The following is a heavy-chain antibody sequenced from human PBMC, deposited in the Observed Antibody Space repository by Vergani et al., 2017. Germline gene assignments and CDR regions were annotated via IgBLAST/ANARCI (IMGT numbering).Heavy chain of an antibody. CDR1: GYTFTSYY. Sequence: QVQLVQSGAEVKKPGASVKVSCKASGYTFTSYYMHWVRQAPGQGLEWMGIINPSGGSTSYAQKFQGRVTMTRDTSTSTVYMELSSLRSEDTAVYYCAKDPLRGIVVVPAAPHRDIRGYWGQGTLVTVSS. D-gene: IGHD2-2*01. V-gene: IGHV1-46*01. CDR3: AKDPLRGIVVVPAAPHRDIRGY. J-gene: IGHJ4*02. CDR2: INPSGGST.